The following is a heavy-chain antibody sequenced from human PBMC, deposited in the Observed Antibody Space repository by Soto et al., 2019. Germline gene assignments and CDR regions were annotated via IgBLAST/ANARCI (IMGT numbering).Heavy chain of an antibody. CDR3: AREDYGDSHDY. V-gene: IGHV3-33*01. D-gene: IGHD4-17*01. CDR2: IWYDGSNK. CDR1: GFTFSNCG. Sequence: QVQLVESGGGVVQPGRSLRLSCAASGFTFSNCGMHWVRQAPGKGLEWVAVIWYDGSNKYYADSVKGRFTISRDNSKNTLYLQMNSLRAEDTAVYYCAREDYGDSHDYWGQGTLVTVSS. J-gene: IGHJ4*02.